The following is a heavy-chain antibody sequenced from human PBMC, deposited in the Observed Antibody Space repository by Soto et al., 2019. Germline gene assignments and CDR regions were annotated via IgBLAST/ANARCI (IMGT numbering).Heavy chain of an antibody. V-gene: IGHV4-34*01. D-gene: IGHD1-20*01. CDR3: ARRDPRYLNVYDY. Sequence: SETLSLTCAVYGGSFSGYYWSWIRQPPGKGLEWIGEIYHSGSTYYNPSLKSRVTISVDTSKNQFSLKLSSVTAADTAVYYCARRDPRYLNVYDYWGQGTLVTVSS. CDR2: IYHSGST. CDR1: GGSFSGYY. J-gene: IGHJ4*02.